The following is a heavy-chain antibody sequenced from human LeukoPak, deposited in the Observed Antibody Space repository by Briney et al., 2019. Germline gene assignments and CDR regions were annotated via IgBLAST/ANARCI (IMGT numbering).Heavy chain of an antibody. CDR1: GFTFSSYG. D-gene: IGHD3-22*01. J-gene: IGHJ4*02. CDR2: ISGRGEST. CDR3: AREAYYDSSGYSVYYFDY. V-gene: IGHV3-23*01. Sequence: GSLRLSCAASGFTFSSYGMHWVRQAPGQGLEWVSSISGRGESTFYADSVKGRFTISRDNSKNTLYLQMSSLRAEDTAVYYCAREAYYDSSGYSVYYFDYWGQGTLVTVSS.